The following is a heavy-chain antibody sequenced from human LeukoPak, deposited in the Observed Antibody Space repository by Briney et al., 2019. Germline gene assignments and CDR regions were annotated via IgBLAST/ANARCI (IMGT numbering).Heavy chain of an antibody. D-gene: IGHD3-22*01. J-gene: IGHJ4*02. CDR2: ISWDGTT. V-gene: IGHV3-43*01. Sequence: GGSLRLSCAASGFIFEDYTMHWVRQAPGKNLEWVSLISWDGTTYYADSVKGRFTISSDNSKDSLSLQMDTLRSEDTAFYYCVKDLSYESSGSFFDFWGQGTLVTVS. CDR3: VKDLSYESSGSFFDF. CDR1: GFIFEDYT.